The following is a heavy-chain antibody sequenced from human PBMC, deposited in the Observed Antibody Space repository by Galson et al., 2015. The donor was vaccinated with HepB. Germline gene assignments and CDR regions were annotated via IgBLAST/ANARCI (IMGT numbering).Heavy chain of an antibody. J-gene: IGHJ4*02. V-gene: IGHV1-18*04. CDR3: ARDRFHSLDY. Sequence: SVKVSCKASGYTFTTNGISWVRQAPGHGLEWLGWISINSGNTKYAQRLQGRVTLTKDTSTDTAYMELRGLTSDDAALYYCARDRFHSLDYWGQGTLVTVSP. CDR1: GYTFTTNG. CDR2: ISINSGNT.